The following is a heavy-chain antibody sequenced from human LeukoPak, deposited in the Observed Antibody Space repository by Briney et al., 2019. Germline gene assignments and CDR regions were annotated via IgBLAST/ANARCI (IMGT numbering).Heavy chain of an antibody. CDR3: ARFSYDSSGFYDY. V-gene: IGHV3-23*01. CDR2: ILSGGAT. J-gene: IGHJ4*02. Sequence: GGSLRLSCAASGFTFSTYAMTWVRQAPGQGLEWVSGILSGGATYYADSVKGRVTISRDNAKNTLYLQMNSLRAEDTAVYYCARFSYDSSGFYDYWGQGTLVTVSS. D-gene: IGHD3-22*01. CDR1: GFTFSTYA.